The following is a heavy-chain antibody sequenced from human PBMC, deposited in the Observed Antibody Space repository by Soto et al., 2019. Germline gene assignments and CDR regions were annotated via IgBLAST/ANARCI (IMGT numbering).Heavy chain of an antibody. D-gene: IGHD6-13*01. J-gene: IGHJ4*02. CDR2: IYYSGST. CDR3: ARHAFAYSSRAGYFDY. Sequence: PSETLSLTCTVSGGSISSYYWSWIRQPPGKGLEWIGYIYYSGSTNYNPSLKSRVTISVDTSKNQFSLKLSSVTAADTAVYYCARHAFAYSSRAGYFDYWGQGTLVTVSS. CDR1: GGSISSYY. V-gene: IGHV4-59*08.